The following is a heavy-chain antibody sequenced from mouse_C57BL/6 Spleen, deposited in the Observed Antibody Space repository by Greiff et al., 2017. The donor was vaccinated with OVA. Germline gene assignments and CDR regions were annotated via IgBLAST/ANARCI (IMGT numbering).Heavy chain of an antibody. CDR1: GYTFTSYW. CDR3: ARDSTPEGFAD. D-gene: IGHD2-5*01. J-gene: IGHJ3*01. V-gene: IGHV1-52*01. Sequence: QVQLQQPGAELVRPGSSVKLSCKASGYTFTSYWMHWVKQRPIQGLEWIGNIDPSDSETHYNQKFKDKATLTVDKSSSTAYMQLSSLTSEDSAVYYCARDSTPEGFADWGQGTLVTVSA. CDR2: IDPSDSET.